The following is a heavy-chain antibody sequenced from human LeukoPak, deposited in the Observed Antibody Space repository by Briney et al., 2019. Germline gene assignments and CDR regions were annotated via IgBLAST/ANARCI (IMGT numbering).Heavy chain of an antibody. CDR2: IGTGGDT. V-gene: IGHV3-13*04. CDR3: VRQRIGDY. J-gene: IGHJ4*02. Sequence: GGSLRLSCAASGFTFSSHAMHWVRQATGKGLEWVSAIGTGGDTYYPGSVKGRFTISRDNAKSSLYLQMNGLGVGDTAVYYCVRQRIGDYWGQGALVTVSS. CDR1: GFTFSSHA. D-gene: IGHD1-26*01.